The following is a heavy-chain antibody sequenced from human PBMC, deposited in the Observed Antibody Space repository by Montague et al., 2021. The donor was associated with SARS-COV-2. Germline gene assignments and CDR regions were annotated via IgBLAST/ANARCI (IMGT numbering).Heavy chain of an antibody. Sequence: SETLSLTCTVSGGSISSYYWNWIRRSPGKGLEWIGYIYYSGSTKYNPSFKSRVTMLVDTSKRQMSLRLNSVTAADTAVYYCAGDRGRFWHFDLWGRGTLVTASS. D-gene: IGHD5-12*01. J-gene: IGHJ2*01. CDR3: AGDRGRFWHFDL. CDR1: GGSISSYY. CDR2: IYYSGST. V-gene: IGHV4-59*01.